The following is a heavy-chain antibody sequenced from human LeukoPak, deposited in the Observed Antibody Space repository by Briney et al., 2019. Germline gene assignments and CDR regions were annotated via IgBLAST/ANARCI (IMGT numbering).Heavy chain of an antibody. J-gene: IGHJ4*02. CDR1: GFTFSNYA. V-gene: IGHV3-23*01. Sequence: GGSLRLSCAASGFTFSNYAMSRVRQAPGKGLEWVSAISGSGGNTYYSDSAKGRFTISRDNSKNTLFLQMNSLRAEDTAVYYCAKEAQGCSITSCYFDSWGQGTLVTVSS. CDR2: ISGSGGNT. D-gene: IGHD2-2*01. CDR3: AKEAQGCSITSCYFDS.